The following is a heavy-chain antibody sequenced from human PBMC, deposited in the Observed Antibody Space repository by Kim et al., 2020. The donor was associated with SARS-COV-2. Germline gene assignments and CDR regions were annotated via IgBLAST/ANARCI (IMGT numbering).Heavy chain of an antibody. Sequence: ASVKVSCKASGDTFTGYVFHWVRQAPGQRLEWMGWINAASGDTKYSQKFQARVTNTRDTSASTAYLELRSLRSEDTAVYYCAGTDCSGGNCQIDYWGPGTLVTVSS. CDR1: GDTFTGYV. CDR3: AGTDCSGGNCQIDY. D-gene: IGHD2-8*02. V-gene: IGHV1-3*01. CDR2: INAASGDT. J-gene: IGHJ4*02.